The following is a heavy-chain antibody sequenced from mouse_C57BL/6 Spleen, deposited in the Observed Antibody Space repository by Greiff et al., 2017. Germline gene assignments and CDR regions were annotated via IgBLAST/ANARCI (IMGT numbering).Heavy chain of an antibody. J-gene: IGHJ2*01. Sequence: VQLQQPGAELVKPGASVKLSCKASGYTFTSYWMHWVKQRPGQGLEWIGMIHPNSGSTNYNEKFKSKATLTVDKSSSTAYMQLSSLTSEDSAVYYWARNYYGSSDFDYWGQGTTLTVSS. D-gene: IGHD1-1*01. CDR3: ARNYYGSSDFDY. CDR1: GYTFTSYW. CDR2: IHPNSGST. V-gene: IGHV1-64*01.